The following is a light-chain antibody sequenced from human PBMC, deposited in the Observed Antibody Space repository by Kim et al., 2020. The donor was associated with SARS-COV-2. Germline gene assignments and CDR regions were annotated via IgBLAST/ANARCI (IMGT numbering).Light chain of an antibody. CDR1: SSNIGSNT. Sequence: QSVLTQPPSASGTPGQRVTISCSGSSSNIGSNTVNCYQQLPGTAPKLLIYSNNQRPSGVPDRFSGSKSGTSASLAISGLQAEDEADYYCAAWDDSLRVFGTGTKVTVL. J-gene: IGLJ1*01. V-gene: IGLV1-44*01. CDR3: AAWDDSLRV. CDR2: SNN.